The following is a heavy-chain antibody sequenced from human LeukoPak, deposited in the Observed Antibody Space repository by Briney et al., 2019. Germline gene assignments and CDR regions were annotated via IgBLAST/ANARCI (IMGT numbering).Heavy chain of an antibody. CDR1: GGTFISYA. J-gene: IGHJ4*02. Sequence: ASVKVSCKASGGTFISYAISWVRQAPGQGLEWMGGIIPIFGTANYAQKFQGRVTITADESTSTAYMELSSLRSEDTAVYYCASTYYYDSSGYYSFDYWGQGTLVTVSS. CDR3: ASTYYYDSSGYYSFDY. CDR2: IIPIFGTA. D-gene: IGHD3-22*01. V-gene: IGHV1-69*13.